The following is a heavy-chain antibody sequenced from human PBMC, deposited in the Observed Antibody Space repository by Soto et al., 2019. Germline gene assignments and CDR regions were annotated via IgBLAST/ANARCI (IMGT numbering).Heavy chain of an antibody. V-gene: IGHV4-59*01. CDR3: ARVGGDDFGDSGGFDY. CDR1: GGSIGDYF. CDR2: IYYSGRT. J-gene: IGHJ4*02. Sequence: SETLSLTCTVPGGSIGDYFWTWIRQPPGKGLEWIGYIYYSGRTNYNPSLKSRVSISVDTSKNHFSLQLRSVTAADTAVYYCARVGGDDFGDSGGFDYWGQGTLVTVSS. D-gene: IGHD4-17*01.